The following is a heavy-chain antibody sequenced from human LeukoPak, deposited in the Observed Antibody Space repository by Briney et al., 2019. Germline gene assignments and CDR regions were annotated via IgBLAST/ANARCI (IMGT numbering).Heavy chain of an antibody. V-gene: IGHV1-46*01. CDR3: ARDAPPYCGGDCYSFDGFDP. J-gene: IGHJ5*02. Sequence: ASVKVSCKASGYTFTSYYMHWVRQAPGQGLEWMGIINPSGGSTSYAQKFQGRVTMTRDTSTSTVYMELSSLRSEDTAVYYCARDAPPYCGGDCYSFDGFDPWGQGTLVTVSS. CDR2: INPSGGST. D-gene: IGHD2-21*02. CDR1: GYTFTSYY.